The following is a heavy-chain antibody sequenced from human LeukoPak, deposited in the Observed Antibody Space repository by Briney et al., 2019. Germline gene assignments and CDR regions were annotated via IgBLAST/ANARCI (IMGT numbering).Heavy chain of an antibody. Sequence: SETLSLTCTVSGYSIRRGYYWGWIRQPPGKGLEWIGYVYYSGSTNYNPSLKSRVTISVDTSKNQFSLKLSSVTAADTAAYYCARTTEAHSWRTRYYDYYMDVWGKGTTVTVSS. CDR3: ARTTEAHSWRTRYYDYYMDV. V-gene: IGHV4-59*01. CDR2: VYYSGST. J-gene: IGHJ6*03. CDR1: GYSIRRGYY. D-gene: IGHD6-13*01.